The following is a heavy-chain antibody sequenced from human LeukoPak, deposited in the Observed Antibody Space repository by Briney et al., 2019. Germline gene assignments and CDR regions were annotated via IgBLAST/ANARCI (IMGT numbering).Heavy chain of an antibody. Sequence: PGGSLRLSCSASGFTVTAYTMNWVRQAPGKGPEWVSYIDYGGSVTHYADSVKGRFTISRDNAENSLYLQMNSLRVEDTAVYYCTRDLEYWSQGVQVTVSS. V-gene: IGHV3-48*01. CDR2: IDYGGSVT. J-gene: IGHJ4*02. CDR3: TRDLEY. CDR1: GFTVTAYT.